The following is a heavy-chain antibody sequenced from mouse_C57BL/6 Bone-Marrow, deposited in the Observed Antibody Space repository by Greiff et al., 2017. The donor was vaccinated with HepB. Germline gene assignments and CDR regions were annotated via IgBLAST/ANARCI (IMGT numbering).Heavy chain of an antibody. Sequence: EVKLMDSGGGLVQPGGSRKLSCAASGFSFSSFGIHWVRQAPEKGLEWVAYISSGSSAIYYADTVKGRFTVSRDNPRNTLFLQMTSLRSEDTATYYCARQDPFYYAMDYWGQGTSVTVSS. CDR3: ARQDPFYYAMDY. CDR1: GFSFSSFG. V-gene: IGHV5-17*02. CDR2: ISSGSSAI. J-gene: IGHJ4*01.